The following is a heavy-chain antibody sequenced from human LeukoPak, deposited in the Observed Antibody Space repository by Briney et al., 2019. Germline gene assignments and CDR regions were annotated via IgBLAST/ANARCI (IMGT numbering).Heavy chain of an antibody. CDR2: ISGNGIST. V-gene: IGHV3-23*01. Sequence: PGGSLRLSCAASGFTFTNYAMSWVRQAPGKGLEWVSGISGNGISTYYADSVKGRFTISRDNSKSTLYLQMDSLRADDTAVYYSAKEPSWNYYYDYSMDVWGKGTTVNVSS. D-gene: IGHD1-1*01. CDR3: AKEPSWNYYYDYSMDV. CDR1: GFTFTNYA. J-gene: IGHJ6*03.